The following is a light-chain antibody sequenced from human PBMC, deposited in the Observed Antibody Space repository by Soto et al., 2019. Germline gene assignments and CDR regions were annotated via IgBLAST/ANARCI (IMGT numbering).Light chain of an antibody. CDR1: SGHSSYI. V-gene: IGLV4-60*03. CDR2: LEGSGSY. CDR3: ETWDSNTRV. Sequence: QLVLTQSSSASAYLGSSVKLTCTLSSGHSSYIIAWHQQQPGKAPRYLIKLEGSGSYNKGSGVPDRFSGSSSGADRYLTISNLQSEDEAEYYCETWDSNTRVFGGGTQLTVL. J-gene: IGLJ2*01.